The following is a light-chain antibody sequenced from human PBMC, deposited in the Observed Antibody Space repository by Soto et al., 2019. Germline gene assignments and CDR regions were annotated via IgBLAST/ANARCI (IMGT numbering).Light chain of an antibody. Sequence: DIQMTQSPYSLSASVGDRVIITCRASQSISSYLNWYQQKPGKAPKLLIYAASSLQSGVPSRFSGSGSGTDFTLTISSLQPEDFATYYCQQSYSTPITFGQGTRLEI. CDR3: QQSYSTPIT. V-gene: IGKV1-39*01. J-gene: IGKJ5*01. CDR2: AAS. CDR1: QSISSY.